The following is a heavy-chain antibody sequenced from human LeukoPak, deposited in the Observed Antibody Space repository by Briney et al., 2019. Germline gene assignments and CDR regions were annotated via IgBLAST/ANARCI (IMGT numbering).Heavy chain of an antibody. D-gene: IGHD3-9*01. J-gene: IGHJ3*02. CDR3: ARERYFDWLSDAFDI. Sequence: GGSLRLSCAASGFTFSSYAMHWVRQAPGKGLEWVAVISYDGSNKYCADSVKGRFTISRDNSKNTLYLQMNSLRAEDTAVYYCARERYFDWLSDAFDIWGQGTMVTVSS. V-gene: IGHV3-30*04. CDR1: GFTFSSYA. CDR2: ISYDGSNK.